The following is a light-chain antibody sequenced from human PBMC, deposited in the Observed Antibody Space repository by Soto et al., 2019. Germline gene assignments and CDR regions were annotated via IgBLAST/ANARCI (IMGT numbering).Light chain of an antibody. Sequence: TVMTQSPGSLAVSLGERATINCKSSQSVLYNSKNQNYLAWYQQKPGQPPKLLIYWASTRESGVSDRFRGSGSVTDFTLTITSLQAADAAVYDCQKYCGSPLSFGQGTRLDIK. CDR3: QKYCGSPLS. CDR2: WAS. CDR1: QSVLYNSKNQNY. J-gene: IGKJ5*01. V-gene: IGKV4-1*01.